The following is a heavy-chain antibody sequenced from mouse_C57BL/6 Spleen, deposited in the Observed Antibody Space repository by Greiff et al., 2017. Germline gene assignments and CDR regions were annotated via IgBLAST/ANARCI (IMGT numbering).Heavy chain of an antibody. J-gene: IGHJ1*03. CDR2: INPSSGYT. CDR3: ASPYYYGSSHWYFDV. Sequence: QVQLKQSGAELARPGASVKMSCKASGYTFTSYTMHWVKQRPGQGLEWIGYINPSSGYTKYNQKFKDKATLTADKSSSTAYMQLSSLTSEDSAVYYGASPYYYGSSHWYFDVWGTGTTVTVSS. CDR1: GYTFTSYT. D-gene: IGHD1-1*01. V-gene: IGHV1-4*01.